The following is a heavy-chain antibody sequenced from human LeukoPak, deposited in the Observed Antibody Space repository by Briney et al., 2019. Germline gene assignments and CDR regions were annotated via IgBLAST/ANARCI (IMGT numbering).Heavy chain of an antibody. J-gene: IGHJ5*02. V-gene: IGHV3-21*01. D-gene: IGHD1-14*01. CDR2: ITGSSSFI. Sequence: PGGSLRLSCAASGFTLSGYNMNWVRQAPGKGLEWVSSITGSSSFIYYSDSVKGRFTISRDNAENSVYLQMNSLRAEDTAVYYCAAAPEPPGWFDPWGQGTLVTVSS. CDR1: GFTLSGYN. CDR3: AAAPEPPGWFDP.